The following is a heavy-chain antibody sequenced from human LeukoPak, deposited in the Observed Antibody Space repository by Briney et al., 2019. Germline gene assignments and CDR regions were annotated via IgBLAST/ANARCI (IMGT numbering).Heavy chain of an antibody. Sequence: GGSLRLSCAASGLTFSSYSMNWVRQAPGKGLEWVSSISSSSYIYYADSVKGRFTISRDNAKNSLYLQMNSLRAEDTAVYYCARLSGSYPHDAFDIWGQGTMVTVSS. CDR1: GLTFSSYS. V-gene: IGHV3-21*01. D-gene: IGHD1-26*01. CDR2: ISSSSYI. J-gene: IGHJ3*02. CDR3: ARLSGSYPHDAFDI.